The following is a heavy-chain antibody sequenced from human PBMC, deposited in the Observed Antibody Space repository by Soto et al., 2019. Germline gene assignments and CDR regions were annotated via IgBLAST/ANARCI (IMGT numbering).Heavy chain of an antibody. Sequence: PGGSLRLSCAASGFTCISYEMNWVRQAPGKGLEWVSYISSSGSTIYYADSVKGRFTISRDNAKNSLYLQMNSLRAEDTAVYYCAREPYDSSGYVDYWGQGTLVTVSS. CDR2: ISSSGSTI. CDR3: AREPYDSSGYVDY. CDR1: GFTCISYE. D-gene: IGHD3-22*01. J-gene: IGHJ4*02. V-gene: IGHV3-48*03.